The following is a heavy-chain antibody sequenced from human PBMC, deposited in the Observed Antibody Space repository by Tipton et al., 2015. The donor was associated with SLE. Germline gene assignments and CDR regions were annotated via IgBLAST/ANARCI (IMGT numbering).Heavy chain of an antibody. CDR2: ISYDGSNK. V-gene: IGHV3-30*03. J-gene: IGHJ4*02. CDR3: ARGGMVRGVIPFDY. CDR1: GFTLSSYG. Sequence: SLRLSCAASGFTLSSYGMHWVRQAPGKGLEWVAVISYDGSNKYYADSVKGRFTISRDNSKNTLYLQMNSLRAEDTAVYYCARGGMVRGVIPFDYWGQGTLVTVSS. D-gene: IGHD3-10*01.